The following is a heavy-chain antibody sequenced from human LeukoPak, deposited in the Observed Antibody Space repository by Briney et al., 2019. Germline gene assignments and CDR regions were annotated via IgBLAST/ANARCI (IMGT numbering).Heavy chain of an antibody. V-gene: IGHV3-23*01. CDR3: AVIAAAGIDY. CDR2: IRFSGEST. CDR1: GFTFGRHA. J-gene: IGHJ4*02. D-gene: IGHD6-13*01. Sequence: GGSLRLSCAASGFTFGRHAMNWVRQAPGKGLEWVSAIRFSGESTYYADSVKGRFTISRDNSKNTLYLQMDSLRAEDTAVYYCAVIAAAGIDYWGQGTLVTVSS.